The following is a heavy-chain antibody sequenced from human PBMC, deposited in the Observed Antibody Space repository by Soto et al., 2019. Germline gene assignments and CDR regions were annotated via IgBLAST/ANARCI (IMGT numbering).Heavy chain of an antibody. CDR2: IIPIFGTA. J-gene: IGHJ4*02. CDR1: GDTFSSYA. D-gene: IGHD2-2*01. V-gene: IGHV1-69*01. Sequence: QVQLVQAGAEVKKPGSSVKGSCKASGDTFSSYAISWVRHAPGQWLEWMGGIIPIFGTANYAQKFHGRVTITADESTSTAYMDLSSLRAKDTAVYYCESGVVPAAHEEYYFDYWGQGTLVTVSS. CDR3: ESGVVPAAHEEYYFDY.